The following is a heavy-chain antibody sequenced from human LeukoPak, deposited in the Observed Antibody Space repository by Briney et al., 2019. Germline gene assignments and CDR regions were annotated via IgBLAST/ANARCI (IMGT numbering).Heavy chain of an antibody. D-gene: IGHD3-3*01. V-gene: IGHV3-74*01. J-gene: IGHJ4*02. CDR1: GFTFSSSW. CDR2: IKTDGSTT. Sequence: PGGSLRLSCAVSGFTFSSSWMHWVRQAPGKGLVWVSHIKTDGSTTAYADSVKGRFTISRDNAKNTLYLQMNSLRAEDTAVYFCVSGSLQSGYNFDYWGQGALVTVSS. CDR3: VSGSLQSGYNFDY.